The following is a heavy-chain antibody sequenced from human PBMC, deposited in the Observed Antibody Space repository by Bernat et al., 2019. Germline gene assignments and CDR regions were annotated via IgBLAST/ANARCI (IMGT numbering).Heavy chain of an antibody. CDR2: IWYDGSNK. J-gene: IGHJ4*02. V-gene: IGHV3-33*01. Sequence: QVQLVESGGGVVQPGRSLRLSCAASGFTFSSYGMHWVRQAPGKGLEWVAVIWYDGSNKYYADSVKGRFPISRDNSKNTLYLQMNSLRAEDTAVYYCARGGGIGSGWYFDYWGQGTLVTVSS. D-gene: IGHD6-19*01. CDR3: ARGGGIGSGWYFDY. CDR1: GFTFSSYG.